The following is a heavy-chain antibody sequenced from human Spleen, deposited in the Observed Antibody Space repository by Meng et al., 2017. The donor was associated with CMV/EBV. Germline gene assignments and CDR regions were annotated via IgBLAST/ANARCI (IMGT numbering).Heavy chain of an antibody. CDR2: MNPNSDNT. D-gene: IGHD4-17*01. V-gene: IGHV1-8*03. CDR3: ARGRAGDNGDLGAGLDS. Sequence: ASVKVSCKASGYTFTSYDINWVRQATGQGLEWMGWMNPNSDNTAYAQKFQGRVTITRNTSLRTAYMELSSLRSEDTAVYYCARGRAGDNGDLGAGLDSWGQGTLVTV. CDR1: GYTFTSYD. J-gene: IGHJ4*02.